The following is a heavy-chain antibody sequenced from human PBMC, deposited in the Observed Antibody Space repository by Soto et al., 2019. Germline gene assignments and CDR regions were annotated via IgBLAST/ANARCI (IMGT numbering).Heavy chain of an antibody. Sequence: QMQLVQSGPEVKKPGTSVKVSCKASGFNFTSSAVQWVRQARGQRLELIGWIVVGSGNTNYAQKFQERVTITRDMATSTGYMELSSLRSEDTAVYYCAGALHDFRDYGGFYFDYWGQGTLVTVSS. V-gene: IGHV1-58*01. J-gene: IGHJ4*02. D-gene: IGHD4-17*01. CDR1: GFNFTSSA. CDR2: IVVGSGNT. CDR3: AGALHDFRDYGGFYFDY.